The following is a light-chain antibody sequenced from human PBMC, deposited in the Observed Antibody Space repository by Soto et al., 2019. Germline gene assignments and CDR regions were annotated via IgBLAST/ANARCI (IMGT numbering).Light chain of an antibody. CDR2: EVS. CDR1: SSGIGLYNY. J-gene: IGLJ3*02. CDR3: RSYAGDINFDV. V-gene: IGLV2-8*01. Sequence: QSALTQPPSASGSPGQSVTISCAGTSSGIGLYNYVSWYQHHPGKAPRLIIYEVSKRPSGVPDRFSGSKSGNTASLTVSGLQAEDEADYYCRSYAGDINFDVFGGGTKLTVL.